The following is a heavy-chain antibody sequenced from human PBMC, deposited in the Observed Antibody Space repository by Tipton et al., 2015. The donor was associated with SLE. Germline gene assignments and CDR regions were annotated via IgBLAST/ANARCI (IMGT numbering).Heavy chain of an antibody. CDR1: GGSFSGYY. CDR2: IYYTAGT. CDR3: ARGSSTWFLGAFDI. J-gene: IGHJ3*02. Sequence: TLSLTCAVYGGSFSGYYWSWIRQPPGKGLEWIGYIYYTAGTYYNTSLKSRVTISVDTSKNQFSLKLSSVTAADTAFYYCARGSSTWFLGAFDIWGQGTTVTVSS. D-gene: IGHD6-13*01. V-gene: IGHV4-59*01.